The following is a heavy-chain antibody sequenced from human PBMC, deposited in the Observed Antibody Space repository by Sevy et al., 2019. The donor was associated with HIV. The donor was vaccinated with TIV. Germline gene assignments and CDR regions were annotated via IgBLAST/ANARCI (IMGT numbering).Heavy chain of an antibody. CDR3: AREDYGGNSGAFDI. D-gene: IGHD4-17*01. CDR2: IYYSGST. J-gene: IGHJ3*02. V-gene: IGHV4-59*01. Sequence: SETLSLTCTVSGGSISSYYWRWIRQPPGKGLEWIGYIYYSGSTNYNPSLKSRVTISVDTSKNQFSLKLSSVTAADTAVYYCAREDYGGNSGAFDIWGQGTMVTVSS. CDR1: GGSISSYY.